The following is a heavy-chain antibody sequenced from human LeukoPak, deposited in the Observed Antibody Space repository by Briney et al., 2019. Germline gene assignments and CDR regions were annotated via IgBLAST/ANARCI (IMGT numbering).Heavy chain of an antibody. Sequence: SETLSLTCTVSGGSISSSSYYWGWIRQPPGKGLEWIGSIYYSGSTYYNPSLKSRVTISVDTSKNQFSLKLSSVTAADTAVYYCARGTRPRRDGYNWKGAVDYWGQGTLVTVSS. CDR2: IYYSGST. V-gene: IGHV4-39*07. J-gene: IGHJ4*02. CDR3: ARGTRPRRDGYNWKGAVDY. CDR1: GGSISSSSYY. D-gene: IGHD5-24*01.